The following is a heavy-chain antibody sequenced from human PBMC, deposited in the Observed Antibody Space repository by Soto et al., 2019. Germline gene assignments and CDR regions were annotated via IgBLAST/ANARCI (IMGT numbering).Heavy chain of an antibody. V-gene: IGHV3-30-3*01. J-gene: IGHJ4*02. CDR1: GFTFSSFP. CDR2: ISYDGSNK. Sequence: LSCAASGFTFSSFPMHWVRQAPGKGLERVALISYDGSNKYYADSVKGRFTISRDNSKNTLYLQMNSLRAEDTALYYCAREGGVSGWYWGGDYWGQGTPVTVSS. CDR3: AREGGVSGWYWGGDY. D-gene: IGHD6-19*01.